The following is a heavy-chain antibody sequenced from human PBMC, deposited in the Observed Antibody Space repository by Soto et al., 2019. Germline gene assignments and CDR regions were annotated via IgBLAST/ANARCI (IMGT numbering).Heavy chain of an antibody. J-gene: IGHJ6*02. CDR3: GRGGDDYVWGSYRWVYGMDV. D-gene: IGHD3-16*02. Sequence: QVQLVQSGAEVKKPGASVKVSCKASGYTFTGYYMHWVRQAPGQGLEWMGWINPNSGGTNYAQKFQGWVTMTRDTSVSTAYMELRRLRTDEAAVYYCGRGGDDYVWGSYRWVYGMDVWGQGTTVTVSS. V-gene: IGHV1-2*04. CDR2: INPNSGGT. CDR1: GYTFTGYY.